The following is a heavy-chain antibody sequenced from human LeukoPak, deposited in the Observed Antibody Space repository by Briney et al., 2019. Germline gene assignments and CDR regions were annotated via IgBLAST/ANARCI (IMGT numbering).Heavy chain of an antibody. V-gene: IGHV3-30-3*01. CDR3: ARASRNAVPGYYYYMDV. CDR1: GFTFSSYA. Sequence: GGSLRLSCAASGFTFSSYAMHWVRQAPGKGLEWVAVIPYDGSNKYYADSVKGRFTISRDNSKNSLYLQMNSLRAEDTAVYYCARASRNAVPGYYYYMDVWGKGTTVTVSS. CDR2: IPYDGSNK. J-gene: IGHJ6*03. D-gene: IGHD2-2*01.